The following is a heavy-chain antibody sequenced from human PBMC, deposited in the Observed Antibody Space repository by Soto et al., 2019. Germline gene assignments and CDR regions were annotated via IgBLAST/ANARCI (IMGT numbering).Heavy chain of an antibody. J-gene: IGHJ4*02. CDR2: INPSGGST. CDR3: ARAGRAMVLGFEY. CDR1: GYTFTSYY. Sequence: QVQLVQSGAEVKKPGDSVKVSCKASGYTFTSYYMHWVRQAPGQGLEWMGIINPSGGSTSYAQKFQGRVTITRDTSTSTVYMELGSLRSEDTAVDYCARAGRAMVLGFEYWGQGTLVPGSS. V-gene: IGHV1-46*01. D-gene: IGHD5-18*01.